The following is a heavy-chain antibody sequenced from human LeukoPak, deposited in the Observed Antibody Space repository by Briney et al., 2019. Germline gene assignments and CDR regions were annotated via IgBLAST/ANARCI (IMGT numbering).Heavy chain of an antibody. CDR2: IYYSGST. CDR1: GGSISSYY. J-gene: IGHJ3*02. V-gene: IGHV4-59*01. CDR3: ARVMGDYYDSTAPAFDI. Sequence: SETLSLTCTVSGGSISSYYWSWIRQPPGKGLEWIGYIYYSGSTNYNPSLKSRVTISVDTSKNQFSLKLSSVTAADTAVYYCARVMGDYYDSTAPAFDIWGQGTMVTVSS. D-gene: IGHD3-22*01.